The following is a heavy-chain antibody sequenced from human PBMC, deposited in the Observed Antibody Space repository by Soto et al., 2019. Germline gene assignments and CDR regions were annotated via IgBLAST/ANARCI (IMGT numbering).Heavy chain of an antibody. D-gene: IGHD3-3*02. CDR2: IDPSDSYT. CDR3: ATHFRYISFSGGRDV. V-gene: IGHV5-10-1*01. CDR1: GYSFTSYW. Sequence: PGESLKISCKGSGYSFTSYWISWVRQMPGKGLEWMGRIDPSDSYTNYSPSFQGHVTISADKSISTAYLQWSSLKASDTAMYYCATHFRYISFSGGRDVGGKGTTVTVSS. J-gene: IGHJ6*04.